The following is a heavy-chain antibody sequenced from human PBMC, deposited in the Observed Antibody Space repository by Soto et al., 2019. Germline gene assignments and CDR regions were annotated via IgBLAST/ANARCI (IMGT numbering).Heavy chain of an antibody. Sequence: GGSLRLSCAASGVTFSNYWMHWVRQSPTKGLVWVSSIKFDGSRTFYADSVKGRFTISRDNAKNTVYLQMSSLSAEDTAVYYCARDECKALGRGYDKGGKGT. V-gene: IGHV3-74*01. J-gene: IGHJ4*02. CDR1: GVTFSNYW. D-gene: IGHD3-10*01. CDR3: ARDECKALGRGYDK. CDR2: IKFDGSRT.